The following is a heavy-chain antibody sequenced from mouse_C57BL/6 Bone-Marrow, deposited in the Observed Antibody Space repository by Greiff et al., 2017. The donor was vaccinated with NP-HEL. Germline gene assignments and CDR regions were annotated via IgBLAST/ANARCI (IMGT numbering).Heavy chain of an antibody. CDR2: INPNNGGT. D-gene: IGHD4-1*01. V-gene: IGHV1-18*01. CDR1: GYTFTDYN. CDR3: ARGGANWGYYYAMDY. J-gene: IGHJ4*01. Sequence: DVQLQESGPELVKPGASVKIPCKASGYTFTDYNMDWVKQSHGKSLEWIGDINPNNGGTIYNQKFKGKATLTVDKSSSTAYMELRSLTSEDTAVYYCARGGANWGYYYAMDYWGQGTSVTVSS.